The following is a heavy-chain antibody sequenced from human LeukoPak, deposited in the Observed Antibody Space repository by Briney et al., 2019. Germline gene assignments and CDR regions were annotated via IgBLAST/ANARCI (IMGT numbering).Heavy chain of an antibody. CDR1: GGSISSYY. Sequence: SETLSLTCTVSGGSISSYYWSWIRQPPGKGLEWIGYIYYSGSTNYNPSLKSRVTISVDTSKNQFSLKLSSVTAADTAVYYCARALRSYYCYGMDVWGQGTTVTVSS. CDR3: ARALRSYYCYGMDV. CDR2: IYYSGST. J-gene: IGHJ6*02. D-gene: IGHD3-16*01. V-gene: IGHV4-59*01.